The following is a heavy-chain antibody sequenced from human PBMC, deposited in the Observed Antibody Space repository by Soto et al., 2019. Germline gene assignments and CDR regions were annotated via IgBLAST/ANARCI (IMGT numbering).Heavy chain of an antibody. D-gene: IGHD3-10*01. V-gene: IGHV4-59*01. J-gene: IGHJ4*02. CDR1: GGSISSYY. CDR3: ARVLLWFGELPYFDY. Sequence: SETLSLTCTVSGGSISSYYWSWIRQPPGKGLEWIGYIYYSGSTNYNPSLKSRVTISVDTSKNQFSLKLSPVTAADTAVYYCARVLLWFGELPYFDYWGQGTLVTVSS. CDR2: IYYSGST.